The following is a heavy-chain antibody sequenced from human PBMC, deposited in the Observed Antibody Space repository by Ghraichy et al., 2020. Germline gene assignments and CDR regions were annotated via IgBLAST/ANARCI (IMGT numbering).Heavy chain of an antibody. CDR2: ITGSGGST. J-gene: IGHJ4*02. Sequence: LSLTCAVSGFTFSSYAMTWVRQAPGKGLEWVSAITGSGGSTYYADSVKGRFTISRDNSKNTLYLQMNSLRAEDTAVYYCAKVGYCSSTSCYTGDLFDFWGQGTLVTVSS. CDR3: AKVGYCSSTSCYTGDLFDF. CDR1: GFTFSSYA. V-gene: IGHV3-23*01. D-gene: IGHD2-2*02.